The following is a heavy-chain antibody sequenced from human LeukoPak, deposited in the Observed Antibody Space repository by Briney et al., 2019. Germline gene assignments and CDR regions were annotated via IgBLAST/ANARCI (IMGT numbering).Heavy chain of an antibody. CDR3: ASGYCTNGVCYTGAY. J-gene: IGHJ4*02. CDR1: GYTFTGYY. V-gene: IGHV1-2*02. D-gene: IGHD2-8*01. Sequence: ASVKVSCKCSGYTFTGYYIHLVRQPPGQGLEWMGWINPNSGGTNYSQKFQGRVTMTRDTSISTAHMQLSRLRSDDTAVYYCASGYCTNGVCYTGAYWGQGTLVTVSS. CDR2: INPNSGGT.